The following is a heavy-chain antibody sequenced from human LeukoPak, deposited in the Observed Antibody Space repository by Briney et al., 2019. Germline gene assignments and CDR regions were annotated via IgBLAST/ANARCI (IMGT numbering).Heavy chain of an antibody. CDR3: AKDPGGGDCCVFDY. Sequence: GGSLRLSCAASAFTFSSYGMHWVRQAPGKGLEWVAFIRYDGSNKYYADSVKGGFTISRDNSKNTLYLQMNSPRAEDTAVYYCAKDPGGGDCCVFDYWGQGTLVTVSS. CDR2: IRYDGSNK. V-gene: IGHV3-30*02. J-gene: IGHJ4*02. CDR1: AFTFSSYG. D-gene: IGHD2-21*01.